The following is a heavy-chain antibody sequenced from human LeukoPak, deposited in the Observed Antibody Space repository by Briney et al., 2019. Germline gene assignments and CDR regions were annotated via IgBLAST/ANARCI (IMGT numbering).Heavy chain of an antibody. D-gene: IGHD3-22*01. CDR3: ARDLIGSASSYSSGAWDY. CDR2: IIPMFGTA. V-gene: IGHV1-69*13. CDR1: GGTFSNYA. J-gene: IGHJ4*02. Sequence: SVKVSCKASGGTFSNYAISWVRQAPGQGLEWMGGIIPMFGTADYAQKFQGRVTITADESTSTAYMELSSLRAADTAVYYCARDLIGSASSYSSGAWDYWGQGTLVTVSS.